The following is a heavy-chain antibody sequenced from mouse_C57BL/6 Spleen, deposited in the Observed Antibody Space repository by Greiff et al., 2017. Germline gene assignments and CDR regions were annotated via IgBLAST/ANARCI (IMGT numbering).Heavy chain of an antibody. V-gene: IGHV2-6-1*01. CDR1: GFSLTSYG. CDR2: IWSDGST. J-gene: IGHJ3*01. D-gene: IGHD1-1*01. Sequence: QVQLKESGPGLVAPSQSLSITCTVSGFSLTSYGVNWVRQPPGKGLEWLVVIWSDGSTTYNSALKSRLSISKDNSKSQVFLKMNSLQTDDTAMYYCDRQGTTLGSWFAYWGQGTLVTVSA. CDR3: DRQGTTLGSWFAY.